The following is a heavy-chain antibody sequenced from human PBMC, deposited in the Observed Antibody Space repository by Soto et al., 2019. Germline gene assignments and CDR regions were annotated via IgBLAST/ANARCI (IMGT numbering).Heavy chain of an antibody. V-gene: IGHV4-39*01. D-gene: IGHD1-26*01. CDR3: ARPSGSYLYYFDY. J-gene: IGHJ4*02. Sequence: QLQLQESGPGLVKPSETLSLTCTVSGGSIRSSSYYWGWIRQPPGKGLEWIGSIYYSGSTYYNPSLKSRVTISVDTSMNQFSLKLSSVTAADTAVYYCARPSGSYLYYFDYWGQGTLVTVSS. CDR2: IYYSGST. CDR1: GGSIRSSSYY.